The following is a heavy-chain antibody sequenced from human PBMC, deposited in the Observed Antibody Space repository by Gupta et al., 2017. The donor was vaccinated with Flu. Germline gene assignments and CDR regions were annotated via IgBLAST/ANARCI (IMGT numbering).Heavy chain of an antibody. D-gene: IGHD3-10*01. V-gene: IGHV3-23*01. Sequence: SSYARSWVRQGPGKGLEWGSGRSGSGGSTYDADSGKGRFTIARDNSKNTLYLQMNTLRAEDTAVYDGARDRGVASFYGMDVWGQGTTGTVSS. CDR3: ARDRGVASFYGMDV. CDR2: RSGSGGST. CDR1: SSYA. J-gene: IGHJ6*02.